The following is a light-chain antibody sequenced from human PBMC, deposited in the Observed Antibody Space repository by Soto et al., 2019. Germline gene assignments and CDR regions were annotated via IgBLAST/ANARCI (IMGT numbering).Light chain of an antibody. CDR1: QSVTSY. Sequence: EIVLTQSPATLSLSPGERATLSCRASQSVTSYLDWYQQKPGQAPRLLIYDASGRATGIPDRFSGSGSGTDFTLTISSLQSEDSAVYYCQQYNSWLWTFGQGTKVDIK. CDR2: DAS. J-gene: IGKJ1*01. CDR3: QQYNSWLWT. V-gene: IGKV3D-15*01.